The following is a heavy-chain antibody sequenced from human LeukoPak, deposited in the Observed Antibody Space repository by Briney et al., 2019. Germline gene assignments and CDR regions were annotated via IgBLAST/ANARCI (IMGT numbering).Heavy chain of an antibody. CDR3: ARGPTIFGVARPPYYYYGMDV. CDR1: GYTFTSYD. Sequence: ASVKVSCKTSGYTFTSYDINWVRQATGHGLEWMGWMNPNSGNTGYAQKFQGRVTMTRNTSISTAYMELSSLRSQDTAVYYCARGPTIFGVARPPYYYYGMDVWGQGTTVTVSS. CDR2: MNPNSGNT. V-gene: IGHV1-8*01. D-gene: IGHD3-3*01. J-gene: IGHJ6*02.